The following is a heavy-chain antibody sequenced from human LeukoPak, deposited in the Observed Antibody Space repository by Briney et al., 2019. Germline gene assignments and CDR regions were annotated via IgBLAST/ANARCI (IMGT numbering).Heavy chain of an antibody. CDR2: LYTSGST. CDR1: GGSISSYY. V-gene: IGHV4-4*07. CDR3: ARFMVRGLIVDY. D-gene: IGHD3-10*01. J-gene: IGHJ4*02. Sequence: SETLSLTCTVSGGSISSYYWSWIRQPAGKGLEWIGRLYTSGSTNYNPSLKSRVTISVDKSKNQFSLKLSSVTAADTAVYYCARFMVRGLIVDYWGQGTLVTVSS.